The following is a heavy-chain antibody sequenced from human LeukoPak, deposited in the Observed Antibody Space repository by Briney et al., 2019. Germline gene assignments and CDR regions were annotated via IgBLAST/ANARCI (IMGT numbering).Heavy chain of an antibody. Sequence: AASVTVSCKASGYTFTSYGISWVRQAPGQGVEWMGWISAYNGNTNYAQRLEGRVTITTDTSTSAAYMELRSLRSDDTAVYYCASGLDRYYDSSGYYRRKKYYYYGMDVWGQGTTVTVSS. CDR2: ISAYNGNT. J-gene: IGHJ6*02. D-gene: IGHD3-22*01. CDR3: ASGLDRYYDSSGYYRRKKYYYYGMDV. V-gene: IGHV1-18*01. CDR1: GYTFTSYG.